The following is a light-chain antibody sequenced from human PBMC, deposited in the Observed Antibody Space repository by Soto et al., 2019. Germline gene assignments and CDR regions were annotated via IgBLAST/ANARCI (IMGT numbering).Light chain of an antibody. CDR2: LNSDGSH. V-gene: IGLV4-69*01. CDR1: SGHSNYA. Sequence: QSVLTQSPSASASLGASVKLTCTQSSGHSNYAIAWHQQQSEKGPRYLMKLNSDGSHSKGDGIPDRFSGSSSGAERYLTISSRQYEDEADYYCQTWGSGIVVFGGGTKLTVL. J-gene: IGLJ2*01. CDR3: QTWGSGIVV.